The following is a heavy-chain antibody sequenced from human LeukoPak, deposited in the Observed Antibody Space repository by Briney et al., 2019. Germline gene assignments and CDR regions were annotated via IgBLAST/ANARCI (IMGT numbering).Heavy chain of an antibody. D-gene: IGHD3-3*01. J-gene: IGHJ3*02. Sequence: PGKSLRLSCAASGFTFSSYAMHWVRQAPGKGLEWVAVISYDGGNKYYADSVKGRFTISRDNSKNTLYLQMNSLRAEDTAVYYCARDILEWFYRGDAFDIWGQGTMVTVSS. CDR3: ARDILEWFYRGDAFDI. V-gene: IGHV3-30*04. CDR2: ISYDGGNK. CDR1: GFTFSSYA.